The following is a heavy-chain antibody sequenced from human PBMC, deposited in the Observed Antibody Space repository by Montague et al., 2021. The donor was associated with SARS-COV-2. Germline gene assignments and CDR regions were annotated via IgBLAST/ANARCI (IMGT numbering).Heavy chain of an antibody. CDR2: IYQSRTT. J-gene: IGHJ4*02. D-gene: IGHD3-22*01. V-gene: IGHV4-4*02. CDR1: GDSINNKNW. Sequence: SETLSLTCLVSGDSINNKNWWNWVHQPPGKGLEWLGEIYQSRTTNYNPSLKTRVTISTDKSKNLLSLTLTSVTAADTAFYFCARGGNYYDSSGHQAFFDFWGQGHLVTVSS. CDR3: ARGGNYYDSSGHQAFFDF.